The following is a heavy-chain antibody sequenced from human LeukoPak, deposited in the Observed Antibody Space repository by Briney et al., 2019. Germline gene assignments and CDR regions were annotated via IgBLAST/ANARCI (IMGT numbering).Heavy chain of an antibody. V-gene: IGHV3-30*18. Sequence: GGSLRLSCAASGFTFSSYGMHWVRQAPGKGLEWVAVISYDGSNIYYADSVKGRFTISRDNSKNTLYLQMNSLRAEDTAVYYCAKAERGPEYYTTHFDHWGQGTLVTVSS. CDR2: ISYDGSNI. D-gene: IGHD2/OR15-2a*01. CDR3: AKAERGPEYYTTHFDH. J-gene: IGHJ4*02. CDR1: GFTFSSYG.